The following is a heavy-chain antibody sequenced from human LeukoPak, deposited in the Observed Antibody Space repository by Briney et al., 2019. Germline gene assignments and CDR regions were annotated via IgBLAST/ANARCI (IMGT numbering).Heavy chain of an antibody. V-gene: IGHV4-34*01. J-gene: IGHJ6*03. CDR1: GGSFSGYY. CDR3: AREPYYDFWSGYYNYYYYMDV. D-gene: IGHD3-3*01. CDR2: INHSGST. Sequence: SETLSLTCAVYGGSFSGYYWSWIRQPPGKGLEWIGEINHSGSTNYNPSLKSRVTISVDTSKNQFSLKLSSVTAADTAVYYCAREPYYDFWSGYYNYYYYMDVWGKGTTVTVSS.